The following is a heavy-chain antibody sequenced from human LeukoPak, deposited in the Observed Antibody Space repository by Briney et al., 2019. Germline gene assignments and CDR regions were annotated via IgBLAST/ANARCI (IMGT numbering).Heavy chain of an antibody. D-gene: IGHD2-2*01. CDR1: GYTFTTFD. CDR3: ARDPSGPSFGFYGMDV. J-gene: IGHJ6*02. Sequence: GASVKVSCKASGYTFTTFDINWVRQATGQGLEWMGWMNPNSGNTGYAQKFQGRVTITADKSTSTAYMELSSLRSEDTAVYYCARDPSGPSFGFYGMDVWGQGTTVTVSS. CDR2: MNPNSGNT. V-gene: IGHV1-8*01.